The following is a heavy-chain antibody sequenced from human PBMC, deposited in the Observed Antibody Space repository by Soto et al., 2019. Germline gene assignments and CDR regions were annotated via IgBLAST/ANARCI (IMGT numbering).Heavy chain of an antibody. CDR3: AGWGGGLDY. V-gene: IGHV3-66*01. J-gene: IGHJ4*02. CDR2: VYADGAT. D-gene: IGHD3-16*01. Sequence: EVQLVESGGGLVQPGESLRLSCAASGFTVSNYHMTWVRQAPGKGLEWVSAVYADGATSHADSVKDRFTVSRDNSRNTLNFKMSGRRAGDTAVYYCAGWGGGLDYWGQGTLVTVSS. CDR1: GFTVSNYH.